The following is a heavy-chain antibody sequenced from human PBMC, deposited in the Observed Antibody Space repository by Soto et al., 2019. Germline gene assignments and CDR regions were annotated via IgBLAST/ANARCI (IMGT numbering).Heavy chain of an antibody. J-gene: IGHJ4*02. CDR1: GASFTNYA. CDR2: IQRSGGA. V-gene: IGHV4-34*01. CDR3: ARGAPGL. Sequence: SETLSLTCTVYGASFTNYAWTWIRQFPGQGLEWIGEIQRSGGANYNPSLKSRVSISMEPSKNQFSLEMSSVTAADTVVYYCARGAPGLWGQGTLVTVSS.